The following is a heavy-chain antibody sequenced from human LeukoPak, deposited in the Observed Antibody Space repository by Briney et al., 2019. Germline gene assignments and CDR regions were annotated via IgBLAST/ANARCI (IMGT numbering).Heavy chain of an antibody. Sequence: ASVKVSCKASGYTFTSYGISWVRQAPGQGLEWMGWINPNSGGTNYAQKFQGRVTMTRDTSISTAYMELSRLRSDNTAVYYCARARQLWFPDDAFDIWGQGTMVTVSS. CDR1: GYTFTSYG. V-gene: IGHV1-2*02. D-gene: IGHD5-18*01. CDR2: INPNSGGT. J-gene: IGHJ3*02. CDR3: ARARQLWFPDDAFDI.